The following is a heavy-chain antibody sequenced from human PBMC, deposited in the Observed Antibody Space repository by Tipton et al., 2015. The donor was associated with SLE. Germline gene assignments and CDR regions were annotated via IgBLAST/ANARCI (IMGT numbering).Heavy chain of an antibody. D-gene: IGHD2-21*02. Sequence: LRLSCTVSGGSIGSGGYFWHWIRQHPGKGLEGIGYIYYSGNTYYNPSLQGRITMSVDTSQNQFSLRLSSVTAAATAVYYCARATTAISPLDYWGQGTLVSVSS. V-gene: IGHV4-31*02. CDR1: GGSIGSGGYF. J-gene: IGHJ4*02. CDR2: IYYSGNT. CDR3: ARATTAISPLDY.